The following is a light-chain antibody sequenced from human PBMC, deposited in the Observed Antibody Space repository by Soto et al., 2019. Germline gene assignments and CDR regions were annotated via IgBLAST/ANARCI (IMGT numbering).Light chain of an antibody. CDR1: PSVSSSY. Sequence: EIVLTQSPGTLSLSPGARATLSCRASPSVSSSYLAWYQQKPGQAPRLLIYGASSRATGIPDRFSGSGSGTDFTLTISSLEPEDCAVYYCQQYCSSPWTFGQGTKVYIK. V-gene: IGKV3-20*01. CDR3: QQYCSSPWT. CDR2: GAS. J-gene: IGKJ1*01.